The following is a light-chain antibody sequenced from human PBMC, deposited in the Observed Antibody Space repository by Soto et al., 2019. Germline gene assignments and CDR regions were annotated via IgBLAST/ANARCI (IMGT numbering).Light chain of an antibody. J-gene: IGKJ1*01. V-gene: IGKV3-15*01. CDR3: QHYNSYSEA. CDR2: GAS. CDR1: QSVSSN. Sequence: VMTQSPANLSVSPGDTAPLSLRASQSVSSNLAWYQQKPGQAPRLLIYGASTRATGIPARFSGSGSGTEFTLTISSLQPDEFATYYCQHYNSYSEAVGQGTKVAIK.